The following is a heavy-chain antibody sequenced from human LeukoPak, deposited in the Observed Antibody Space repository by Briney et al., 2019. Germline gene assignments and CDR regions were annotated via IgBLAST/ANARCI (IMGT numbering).Heavy chain of an antibody. CDR2: IYYSGST. Sequence: SSETLSLTCTVSGGSISSSYWSWIRQPPGKGLEWIGYIYYSGSTNYNPSLKSRVTMSVDTSKSQFSLKVTSATAADTAVYYCARLTAYFDLWGRGTLVTVSS. V-gene: IGHV4-59*08. J-gene: IGHJ2*01. CDR3: ARLTAYFDL. CDR1: GGSISSSY.